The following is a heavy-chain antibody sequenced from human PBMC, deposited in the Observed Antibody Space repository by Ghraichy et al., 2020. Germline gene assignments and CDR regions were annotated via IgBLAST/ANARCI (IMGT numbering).Heavy chain of an antibody. J-gene: IGHJ6*02. Sequence: ASVKVSCKASGYTFTSYDINWVRQATGQGLEWMGWMNPNSGNTVYAQNFQGRVTMTRNTSISTAYMELSSLRFDDTAVYYCARGSTMVRGVSPTGYYGMDVWGQGTTVTVSS. V-gene: IGHV1-8*01. CDR3: ARGSTMVRGVSPTGYYGMDV. CDR2: MNPNSGNT. CDR1: GYTFTSYD. D-gene: IGHD3-10*01.